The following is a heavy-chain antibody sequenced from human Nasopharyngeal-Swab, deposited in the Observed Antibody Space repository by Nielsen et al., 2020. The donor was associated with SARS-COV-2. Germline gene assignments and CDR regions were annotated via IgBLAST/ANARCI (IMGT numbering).Heavy chain of an antibody. V-gene: IGHV3-74*01. CDR1: GFTFSHVW. J-gene: IGHJ4*02. CDR3: GRGVGFCHCYGDS. CDR2: INEYGSTI. Sequence: GESLKISCAASGFTFSHVWMPWVRQAPGKGLVWVSRINEYGSTINYADFAMGRFTSSRDNANNLVYLQMNSLRPEDTGVYYCGRGVGFCHCYGDSWGQGTLVTVS. D-gene: IGHD3-16*01.